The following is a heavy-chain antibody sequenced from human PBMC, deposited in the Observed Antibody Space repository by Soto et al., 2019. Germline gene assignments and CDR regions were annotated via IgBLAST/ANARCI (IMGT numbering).Heavy chain of an antibody. V-gene: IGHV3-11*06. CDR2: ISSSSTYT. D-gene: IGHD2-15*01. CDR1: GFTFSDYY. Sequence: PGGSLRLSCAASGFTFSDYYMSWIRQAPGKGLEWVSYISSSSTYTNYADSVKGRFTISRDNAKNSLYLQMNSLRAEDTAVYYCARDLGYCSGGSCPDAFDIWGQGTMVTVSS. CDR3: ARDLGYCSGGSCPDAFDI. J-gene: IGHJ3*02.